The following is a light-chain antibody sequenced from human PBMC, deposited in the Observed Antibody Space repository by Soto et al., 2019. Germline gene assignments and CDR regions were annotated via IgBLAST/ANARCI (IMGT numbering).Light chain of an antibody. CDR1: SSDVGGYDY. CDR3: CSYAGRDTYV. CDR2: DVS. J-gene: IGLJ1*01. V-gene: IGLV2-11*01. Sequence: QSALTQPRSVSGSPGQSVTISCTGTSSDVGGYDYVSWYQQHPGKAPRLIILDVSKRPSGVPDRFSGSKSGNTASLTISGLQAEDEADYNCCSYAGRDTYVFGPGTKVTVL.